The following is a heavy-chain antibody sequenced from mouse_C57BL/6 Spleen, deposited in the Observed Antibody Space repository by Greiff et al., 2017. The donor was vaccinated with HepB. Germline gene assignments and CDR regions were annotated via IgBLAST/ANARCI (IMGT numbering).Heavy chain of an antibody. CDR2: IEPSDSYT. V-gene: IGHV1-69*01. CDR3: ARKDYDYDWFAY. Sequence: QVQLQQPGAELVMPGASVKLSCKASGYTFTSYWMHWVKQRPGQGLEWIGEIEPSDSYTNYNQKFKGKSTLTVDKSSSTAYMQLSSLTSEDSAVYYCARKDYDYDWFAYWGQGTLVTVSA. D-gene: IGHD2-4*01. J-gene: IGHJ3*01. CDR1: GYTFTSYW.